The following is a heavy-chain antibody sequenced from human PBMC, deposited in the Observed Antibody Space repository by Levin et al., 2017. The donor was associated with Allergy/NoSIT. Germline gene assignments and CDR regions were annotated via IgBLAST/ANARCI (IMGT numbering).Heavy chain of an antibody. CDR1: GFTFTSSA. D-gene: IGHD6-13*01. V-gene: IGHV1-58*02. J-gene: IGHJ3*02. Sequence: KISCKASGFTFTSSAMQWVRQARGQRLEWIGWIVVGSGNTNYAQKFQERVTITRDMSTSTAYMELSSLRSEDTAVYYCAADRWYSSTAFDIWGQGTMVTVSS. CDR3: AADRWYSSTAFDI. CDR2: IVVGSGNT.